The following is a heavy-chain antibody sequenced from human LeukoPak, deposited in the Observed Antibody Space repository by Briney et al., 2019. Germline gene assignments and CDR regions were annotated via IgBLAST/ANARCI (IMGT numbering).Heavy chain of an antibody. J-gene: IGHJ6*04. V-gene: IGHV3-74*01. CDR3: AREDVPNYYYYGMDV. D-gene: IGHD3-16*01. CDR2: INSDGSST. CDR1: GFTFSSYW. Sequence: SGGSLRFSCAASGFTFSSYWMHWVRQAPGKGLVWASRINSDGSSTSYADSVKGRFTISRDNAKNTLYLQMNSLRAEDTAVYYCAREDVPNYYYYGMDVWGKGTTVTVSS.